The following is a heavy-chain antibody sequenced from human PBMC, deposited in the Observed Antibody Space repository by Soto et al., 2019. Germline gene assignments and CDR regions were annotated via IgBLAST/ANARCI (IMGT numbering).Heavy chain of an antibody. CDR1: GGSISSGGYY. Sequence: SETLSLTCTVSGGSISSGGYYWSWIRQHPGKGLEWIGYIYYSGSTYYNPSLKSRVTISVDTSKNQFSLKLSSVTAADTAVYYCARDIVNVAAADPYYYGMDVWGQGTTVTVSS. V-gene: IGHV4-31*03. D-gene: IGHD6-13*01. CDR2: IYYSGST. CDR3: ARDIVNVAAADPYYYGMDV. J-gene: IGHJ6*02.